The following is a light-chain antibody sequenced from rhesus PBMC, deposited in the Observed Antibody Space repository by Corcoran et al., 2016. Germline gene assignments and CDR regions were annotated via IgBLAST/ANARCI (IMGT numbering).Light chain of an antibody. CDR1: QGISNW. CDR3: QQHDNSPYS. V-gene: IGKV1-69*01. J-gene: IGKJ2*01. Sequence: DIQMTQSPSSLSASVGDRVTITCRASQGISNWLAWYQQRPGKAPKLLIYRASSLETGVPSRFSGSGSGTEFTLTIHSLQPEDIATYYCQQHDNSPYSFGQGTKVEIK. CDR2: RAS.